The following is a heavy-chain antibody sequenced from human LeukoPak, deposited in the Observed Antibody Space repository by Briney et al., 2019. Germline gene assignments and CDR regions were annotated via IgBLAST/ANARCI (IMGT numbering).Heavy chain of an antibody. CDR1: GYTFTSYA. J-gene: IGHJ6*03. V-gene: IGHV7-4-1*02. D-gene: IGHD3-16*01. CDR3: ARGRRFGGSAAGHQFYYMDV. Sequence: ASVKVSCKASGYTFTSYAMNWVRQAPGQGLEGMGWINTNTGNPTYAQGFAGRFVFSLDTSVSTAYLQISSLKAEDTAVYYCARGRRFGGSAAGHQFYYMDVWGQGTTVTVSS. CDR2: INTNTGNP.